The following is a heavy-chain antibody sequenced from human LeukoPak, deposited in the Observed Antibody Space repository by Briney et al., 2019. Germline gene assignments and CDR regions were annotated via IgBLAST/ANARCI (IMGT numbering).Heavy chain of an antibody. D-gene: IGHD6-13*01. J-gene: IGHJ6*02. CDR3: ARVGQQLVLPYYYYGMDV. Sequence: ASVKVSCKASGYTFTSYGISWVRQAPGQGLEWMGWISAYNGNTNYAQKLQGRVTMTTDTSTSTAYMELRSLRSDDTAVYYCARVGQQLVLPYYYYGMDVWGQGTMVTVSS. CDR2: ISAYNGNT. CDR1: GYTFTSYG. V-gene: IGHV1-18*01.